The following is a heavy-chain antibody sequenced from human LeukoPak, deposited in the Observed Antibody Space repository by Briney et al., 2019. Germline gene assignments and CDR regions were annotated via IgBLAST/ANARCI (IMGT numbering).Heavy chain of an antibody. CDR3: AKTTIFGVVITGGFDP. J-gene: IGHJ5*02. CDR1: GASISGSGYY. D-gene: IGHD3-3*01. CDR2: IYYSGST. Sequence: SETLSLTCTVSGASISGSGYYWSWIRQSPGKGLEWIGYIYYSGSTNYNPSLKSRVTISVDTSKNQFSLKLSSVTAADTAVYYCAKTTIFGVVITGGFDPWGQGTLVTVSS. V-gene: IGHV4-61*08.